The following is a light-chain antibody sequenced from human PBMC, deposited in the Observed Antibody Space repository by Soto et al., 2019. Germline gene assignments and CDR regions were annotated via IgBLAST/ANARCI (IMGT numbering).Light chain of an antibody. V-gene: IGKV3-20*01. CDR1: QSVVSKF. CDR3: QQYGSPPMYA. CDR2: ATS. Sequence: EIVLTQSPGTLSLSPGERATLSCRASQSVVSKFFAWYQQKPGQASRLLIYATSSRATGIPDRFSGSGSGTDFTLTIRRLEPEDFAVYYCQQYGSPPMYAFGQGTKLEIK. J-gene: IGKJ2*01.